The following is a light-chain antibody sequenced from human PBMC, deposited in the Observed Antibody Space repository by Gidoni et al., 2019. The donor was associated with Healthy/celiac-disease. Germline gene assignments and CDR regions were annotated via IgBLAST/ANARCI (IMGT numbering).Light chain of an antibody. V-gene: IGKV3-15*01. CDR1: QSVSSN. Sequence: IVMTQSPATLSVSPWERATLSCSASQSVSSNLSWYQQKPGQAHRLLIYGSSTRATGIPARFRGSGCGTELTLTISSMQSEDFEVYYCQQYNNWTPYTFGQGTKLEIK. CDR3: QQYNNWTPYT. CDR2: GSS. J-gene: IGKJ2*01.